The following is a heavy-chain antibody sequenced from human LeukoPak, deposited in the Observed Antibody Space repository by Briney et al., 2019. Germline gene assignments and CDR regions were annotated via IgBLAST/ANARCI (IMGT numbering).Heavy chain of an antibody. CDR1: GYTLTSYG. CDR3: ARHSSSWYTSDY. CDR2: ISAYNGNT. Sequence: ASVKVSCKASGYTLTSYGISWVRQAPGQGLEWMGWISAYNGNTNYAQKLQGRVTMTTDTSTSTAYMELRSLRSDDTAVYYCARHSSSWYTSDYWGQGTLVTVSS. J-gene: IGHJ4*02. V-gene: IGHV1-18*01. D-gene: IGHD6-13*01.